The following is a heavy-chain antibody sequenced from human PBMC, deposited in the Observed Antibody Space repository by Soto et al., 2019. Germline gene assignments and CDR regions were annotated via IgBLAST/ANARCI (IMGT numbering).Heavy chain of an antibody. V-gene: IGHV3-33*01. Sequence: QIQLVESGGGVVQPGRSLRLSCTASGFTFNSYGFNWVRQAPGKGLEWVAVIWYDGNTKYYADSVKDRFTISRDNLRSTVYLQMNSLTAEDTAVYYCARPLVAPVAGPYYYGMDVWGQGTTVTVSS. CDR3: ARPLVAPVAGPYYYGMDV. CDR1: GFTFNSYG. CDR2: IWYDGNTK. D-gene: IGHD6-19*01. J-gene: IGHJ6*02.